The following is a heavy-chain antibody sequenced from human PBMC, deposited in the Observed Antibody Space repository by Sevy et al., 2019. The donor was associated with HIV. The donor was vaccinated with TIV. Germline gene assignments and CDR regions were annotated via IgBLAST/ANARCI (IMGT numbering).Heavy chain of an antibody. CDR1: GFTFSSYA. J-gene: IGHJ4*02. V-gene: IGHV3-23*01. CDR3: AKLRYYYDSSGTILLFDY. D-gene: IGHD3-22*01. Sequence: GGSLRLSCAASGFTFSSYAMSWVRQAPGKGLEWVSAISGSGGSTYYADSMKGRFTISRDNSKNTLYLQMNSLRAEDTAIYYCAKLRYYYDSSGTILLFDYWGQGTLVTVSS. CDR2: ISGSGGST.